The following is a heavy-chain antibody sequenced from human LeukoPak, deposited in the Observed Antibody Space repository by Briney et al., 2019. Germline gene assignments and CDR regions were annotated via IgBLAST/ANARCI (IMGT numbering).Heavy chain of an antibody. CDR1: GFTFSSYS. V-gene: IGHV3-21*01. CDR2: ISSSSNFI. J-gene: IGHJ3*02. D-gene: IGHD4-17*01. Sequence: GGSLRLSCAASGFTFSSYSMNWVRQAPGKGLEWVSSISSSSNFIYYADSVKGRYTISRDNAKNSLYLQMNSLRAEDTAVYYCARAISDYDASDIWGQGTMVTVSS. CDR3: ARAISDYDASDI.